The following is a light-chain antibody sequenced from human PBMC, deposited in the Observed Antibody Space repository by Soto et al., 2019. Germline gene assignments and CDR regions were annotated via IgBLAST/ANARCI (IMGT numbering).Light chain of an antibody. Sequence: QSALTQPPSASGTPGQRVTISCSGSSSNIGSNTVNWYQQLPGTAPKLLIFNNNLRPSGVPDRFSGSKSGTSASLAISGLQSEDEAGYYCAAWDDSLNVVFGGGTKLTVL. J-gene: IGLJ2*01. CDR2: NNN. CDR3: AAWDDSLNVV. CDR1: SSNIGSNT. V-gene: IGLV1-44*01.